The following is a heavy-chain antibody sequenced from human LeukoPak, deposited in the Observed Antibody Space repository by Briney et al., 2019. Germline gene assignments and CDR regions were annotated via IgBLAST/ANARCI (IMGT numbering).Heavy chain of an antibody. V-gene: IGHV4-4*02. Sequence: PSETLSLTCAVSGGSISSTNWWSWVRQPPGKGLEWIGEIFHSGGTNYNPSLKSRISLSVDKSQNQFSLKLNSLTAADTAAYYCAANGYYSIDVWGKGTTVTVSS. CDR2: IFHSGGT. CDR3: AANGYYSIDV. J-gene: IGHJ6*03. D-gene: IGHD2-8*01. CDR1: GGSISSTNW.